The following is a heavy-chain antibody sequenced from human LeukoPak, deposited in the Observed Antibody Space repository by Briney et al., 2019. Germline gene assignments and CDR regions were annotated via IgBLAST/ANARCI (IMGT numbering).Heavy chain of an antibody. Sequence: TGGSLRLSCAASGFTFSTFGMSWVRQAPGKGLEWVANIKQDGSEKYYVDSVKGRFTISRDNAKNSLFLLLSSLRAEDTAVYYCARGPRYCDLWGRGTLVTVSS. CDR3: ARGPRYCDL. V-gene: IGHV3-7*01. CDR1: GFTFSTFG. CDR2: IKQDGSEK. J-gene: IGHJ2*01.